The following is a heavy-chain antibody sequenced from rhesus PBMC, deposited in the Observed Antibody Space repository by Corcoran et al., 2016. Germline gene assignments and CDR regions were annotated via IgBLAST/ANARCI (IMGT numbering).Heavy chain of an antibody. Sequence: QLQLQESGPGLVKPSETLSLTCAVSGGSISSSYWSWIRQAPGKGLEWIGYIYGSGRSTNYNPSLKSVVTLSVDTSKNQLSLKLSSVTAADTAVYYCARGRPGDYWGQGVLVTVSS. CDR1: GGSISSSY. V-gene: IGHV4-169*01. J-gene: IGHJ4*01. CDR3: ARGRPGDY. D-gene: IGHD1-44*02. CDR2: IYGSGRST.